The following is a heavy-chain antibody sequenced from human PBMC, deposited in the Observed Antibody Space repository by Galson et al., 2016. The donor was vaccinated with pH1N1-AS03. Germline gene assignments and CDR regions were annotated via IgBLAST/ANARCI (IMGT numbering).Heavy chain of an antibody. CDR2: IYSICGT. CDR3: ARHGTTAGSREEDALDI. J-gene: IGHJ3*02. D-gene: IGHD1-14*01. CDR1: SGSISSYS. Sequence: ETLSLTCTVSSGSISSYSWNWIRQPPGKGLEWIGSIYSICGTNYNPSLESRVTISIDTSTNQFSLELTFVTAADTPVYYCARHGTTAGSREEDALDIWGQGTVVTVSS. V-gene: IGHV4-59*08.